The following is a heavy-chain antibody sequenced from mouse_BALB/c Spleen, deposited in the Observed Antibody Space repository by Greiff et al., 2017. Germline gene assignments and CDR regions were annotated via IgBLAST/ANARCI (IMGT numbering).Heavy chain of an antibody. CDR3: ARSRVLRTYYAIDY. D-gene: IGHD1-1*01. CDR2: IYPGDGDT. Sequence: QVQLKQSGAELVRPGSSVKISCKASGYAFSSYWMNWVKQRPGQGLEWIGQIYPGDGDTNYNGKFKGKATLTADKSSSTAYMQLSSLTSEDSAVYFCARSRVLRTYYAIDYWGQGTAVTVSS. CDR1: GYAFSSYW. J-gene: IGHJ4*01. V-gene: IGHV1-80*01.